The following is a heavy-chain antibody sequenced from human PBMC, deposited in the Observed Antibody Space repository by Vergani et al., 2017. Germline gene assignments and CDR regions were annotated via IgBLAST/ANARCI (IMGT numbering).Heavy chain of an antibody. CDR3: ASPPETPFYYYDSSGYLEYFQH. V-gene: IGHV3-23*01. J-gene: IGHJ1*01. CDR1: GFTFSSYA. D-gene: IGHD3-22*01. Sequence: EVQLLESGGGLVQPGGSLRLSCAASGFTFSSYAMSWVRQAPGKGLEWVSAISGSGGSTYYADSVKGRFTISRDNSKNTLYLQMNSLRAEDTAVYYCASPPETPFYYYDSSGYLEYFQHWGQGTLVTVSS. CDR2: ISGSGGST.